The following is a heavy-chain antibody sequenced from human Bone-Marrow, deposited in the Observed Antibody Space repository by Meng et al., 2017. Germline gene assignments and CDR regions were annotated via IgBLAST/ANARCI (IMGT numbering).Heavy chain of an antibody. Sequence: QVQRGPSGAEGKKPGASVQVSCKASGHTFTGYYMHWVRPAPGQGLEWMGRINPNSGGTNYAQKFQGRVTMTRDTSISTAYMELSRLRSDDTAVYYCARDRSTRGGYNYWGQGTLVTVSS. D-gene: IGHD3-16*01. CDR1: GHTFTGYY. V-gene: IGHV1-2*06. J-gene: IGHJ4*02. CDR3: ARDRSTRGGYNY. CDR2: INPNSGGT.